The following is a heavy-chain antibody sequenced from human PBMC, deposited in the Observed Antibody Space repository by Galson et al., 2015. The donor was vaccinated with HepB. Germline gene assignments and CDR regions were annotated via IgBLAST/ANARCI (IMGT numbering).Heavy chain of an antibody. CDR3: AREGMAGTLDY. D-gene: IGHD6-19*01. J-gene: IGHJ4*02. V-gene: IGHV3-30-3*01. CDR1: GFTFSSYA. CDR2: IPYDGSYK. Sequence: SLRLSCAASGFTFSSYAMHWVRQAPGKGLQWVAIIPYDGSYKYYADSVKGRFTISRDNSKNTLYLQVSSLRAEDTAAYYCAREGMAGTLDYWGQGTLIAVSS.